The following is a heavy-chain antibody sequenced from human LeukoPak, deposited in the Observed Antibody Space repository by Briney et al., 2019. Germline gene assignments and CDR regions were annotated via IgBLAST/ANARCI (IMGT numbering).Heavy chain of an antibody. Sequence: ASVKVSCKASGGTFSSYAISWVRQAPGQGLEWMGGIIPIFGTANYAQKFQGRVTITTDESTSTAYMELSSLRSEDTAVYYCASGEDYDSSGYYLGAFDIWGQGTMVTVSS. CDR2: IIPIFGTA. D-gene: IGHD3-22*01. CDR1: GGTFSSYA. V-gene: IGHV1-69*05. CDR3: ASGEDYDSSGYYLGAFDI. J-gene: IGHJ3*02.